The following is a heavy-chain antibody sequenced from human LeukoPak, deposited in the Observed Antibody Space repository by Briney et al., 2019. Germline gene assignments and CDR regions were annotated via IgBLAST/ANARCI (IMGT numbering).Heavy chain of an antibody. CDR1: GGSFSGYF. CDR2: INHSGST. D-gene: IGHD3-10*01. V-gene: IGHV4-34*01. J-gene: IGHJ3*02. CDR3: ARSDGYGLVGI. Sequence: SETLSLTRAVYGGSFSGYFWSWIRQPPGKGLEWIGEINHSGSTNYNPSLKSRVTISVDTAKNHFSLNLSSVTAADTAVYYCARSDGYGLVGIWGQGTMVTVSS.